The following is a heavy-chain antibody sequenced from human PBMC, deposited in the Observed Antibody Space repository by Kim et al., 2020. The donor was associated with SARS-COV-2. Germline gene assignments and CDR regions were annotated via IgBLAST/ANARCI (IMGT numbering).Heavy chain of an antibody. J-gene: IGHJ6*02. D-gene: IGHD3-10*01. Sequence: KSRVTISVDTSKDQFSLKLSSVTAADTAVYYCARDPIWFGELLPPNKMDVWGQVTTVTVSS. V-gene: IGHV4-39*07. CDR3: ARDPIWFGELLPPNKMDV.